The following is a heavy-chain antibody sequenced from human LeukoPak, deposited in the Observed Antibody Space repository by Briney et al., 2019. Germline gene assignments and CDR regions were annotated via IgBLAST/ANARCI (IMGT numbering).Heavy chain of an antibody. Sequence: ASVKVSCKASGYTFTRYGISWVRQAPGQGLEWMGWISAYNGNTNYAQKVQGRVIMTRDTSTSTAYMELRSLRSDDTAVYYCARVDKDGDYWGQGTLVTVSS. CDR1: GYTFTRYG. CDR2: ISAYNGNT. CDR3: ARVDKDGDY. J-gene: IGHJ4*02. V-gene: IGHV1-18*04. D-gene: IGHD5/OR15-5a*01.